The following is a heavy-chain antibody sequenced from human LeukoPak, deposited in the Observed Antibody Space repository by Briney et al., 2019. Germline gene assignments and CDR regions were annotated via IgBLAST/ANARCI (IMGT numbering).Heavy chain of an antibody. CDR3: ARIGFGTYGDSPESGY. D-gene: IGHD4-17*01. Sequence: GGSLRLSCAASGFTFSSYSMNWVRQAPGKGLEWVSSISSSSYIYYADSVKGRFTIFRDNAKNSLYLQMNSLRAEDTAVYYCARIGFGTYGDSPESGYWGQGTLVTVSS. CDR1: GFTFSSYS. V-gene: IGHV3-21*01. CDR2: ISSSSYI. J-gene: IGHJ4*02.